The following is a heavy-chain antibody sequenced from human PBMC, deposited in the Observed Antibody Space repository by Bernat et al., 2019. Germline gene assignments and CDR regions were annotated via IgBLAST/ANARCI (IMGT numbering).Heavy chain of an antibody. D-gene: IGHD4-17*01. CDR3: ARDNPLDYGDYVGY. Sequence: EVQLVESGGGLVQPGGSLRLSCAASGFTFSSYWMSWVRQAPGKGLEWVANIKQDGSEKYYVDSVKGRFTISSDNAKNSLYLQMNSLRAEDTAVYYCARDNPLDYGDYVGYWGQGTLVTVAS. CDR2: IKQDGSEK. J-gene: IGHJ4*02. V-gene: IGHV3-7*01. CDR1: GFTFSSYW.